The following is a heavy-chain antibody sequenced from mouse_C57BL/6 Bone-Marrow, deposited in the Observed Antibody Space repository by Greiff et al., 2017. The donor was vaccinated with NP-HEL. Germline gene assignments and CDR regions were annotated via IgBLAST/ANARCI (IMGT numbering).Heavy chain of an antibody. CDR3: ARETVVAYYFDY. J-gene: IGHJ2*01. V-gene: IGHV1-69*01. D-gene: IGHD1-1*01. CDR2: IDPSDSYT. Sequence: QVQLQQPGAELVMPGASVKLSCKASGYTFTSYWMHWVKQRPGQGLEWIGEIDPSDSYTNYNQKFKGKSKLTVDKSSSTAYMQLSSLTSEDSAVYYCARETVVAYYFDYWGQGTTLTVSS. CDR1: GYTFTSYW.